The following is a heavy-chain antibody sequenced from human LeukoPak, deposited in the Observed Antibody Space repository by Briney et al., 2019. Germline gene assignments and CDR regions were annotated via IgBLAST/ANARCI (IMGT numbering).Heavy chain of an antibody. J-gene: IGHJ4*02. D-gene: IGHD3-22*01. CDR2: IYYSGST. CDR1: GGSISNGGYY. V-gene: IGHV4-31*03. Sequence: PSETLSLTCTVSGGSISNGGYYWSWIRQHPGKGLEWIGYIYYSGSTYYNPSLKNRVTISVDTSKNQFSLKLSSVTAADTVVYYCAREMVRSKHYYDSSGYSDWGQGTLVTVSS. CDR3: AREMVRSKHYYDSSGYSD.